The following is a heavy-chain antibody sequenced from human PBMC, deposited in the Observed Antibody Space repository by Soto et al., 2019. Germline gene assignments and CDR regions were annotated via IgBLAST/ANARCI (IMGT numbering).Heavy chain of an antibody. Sequence: PSETLSLTCTFYGVSFSGYYSSWIRQPPGKGLEWIGEINHSGSTNYNPSLKSRVTISVDTSKNQFSLKLSSVTAADTAVYYCARGNPSITMVRGSNWFDPWGQGTLVTVSS. CDR3: ARGNPSITMVRGSNWFDP. D-gene: IGHD3-10*01. CDR2: INHSGST. J-gene: IGHJ5*02. CDR1: GVSFSGYY. V-gene: IGHV4-34*01.